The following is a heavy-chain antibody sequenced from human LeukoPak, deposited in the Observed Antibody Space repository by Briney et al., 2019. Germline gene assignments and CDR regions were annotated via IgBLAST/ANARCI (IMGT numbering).Heavy chain of an antibody. Sequence: GGSLRLSCAASGFTFSSYGMHWVRQAPGKGLEWVAFIRYDGSNKYYADSVKGRFTISRDNSKNTLYLQMNSLRAEDTAVYYCARGPGGGYYDSSGYYEGWDYWGQGTLVTVSS. CDR2: IRYDGSNK. CDR1: GFTFSSYG. D-gene: IGHD3-22*01. J-gene: IGHJ4*02. V-gene: IGHV3-30*02. CDR3: ARGPGGGYYDSSGYYEGWDY.